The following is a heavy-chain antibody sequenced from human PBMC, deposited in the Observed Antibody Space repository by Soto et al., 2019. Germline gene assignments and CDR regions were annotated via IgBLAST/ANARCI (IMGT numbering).Heavy chain of an antibody. CDR3: ARDLTGYSSGWWVDY. CDR2: ISAYNGNT. Sequence: QVQLVQSGAEVKKPGASVKVSCKASGYTFTSYGISWVRQAPGQGLEWMGWISAYNGNTNYAQKVQGRVTMTTDTSTSTAYMELRSLRSDDTAVYYCARDLTGYSSGWWVDYWGQGTLVTVSS. D-gene: IGHD6-19*01. CDR1: GYTFTSYG. V-gene: IGHV1-18*01. J-gene: IGHJ4*02.